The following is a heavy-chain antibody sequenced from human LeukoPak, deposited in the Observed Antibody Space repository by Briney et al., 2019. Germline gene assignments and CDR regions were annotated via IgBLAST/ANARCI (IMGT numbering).Heavy chain of an antibody. J-gene: IGHJ4*02. V-gene: IGHV3-48*03. CDR1: GFTFSSYE. CDR2: ISSSDSTI. CDR3: ARMIEMATISYFDY. Sequence: PGGSLRLSCAASGFTFSSYEMNWVRQAPGEGLEWVSYISSSDSTIYYADSVKGRFTISRDNAKNSLYLQMNSLRAGDTAVYYCARMIEMATISYFDYWGQGTLVTVS. D-gene: IGHD5-24*01.